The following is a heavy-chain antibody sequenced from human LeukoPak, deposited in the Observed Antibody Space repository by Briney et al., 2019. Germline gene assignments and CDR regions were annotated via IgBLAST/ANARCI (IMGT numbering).Heavy chain of an antibody. CDR3: ARTPTYYDILTDYPYYFDY. V-gene: IGHV3-48*03. D-gene: IGHD3-9*01. CDR2: ISSSGSIM. Sequence: PGGSLRLSCVASGFTFSSFQMNWVRQAPGKGLEWVSYISSSGSIMFYADSVKGRLTISRDNAKNSLYLHTNSLRAEDTAVYYCARTPTYYDILTDYPYYFDYWGQGTLVTVSS. CDR1: GFTFSSFQ. J-gene: IGHJ4*02.